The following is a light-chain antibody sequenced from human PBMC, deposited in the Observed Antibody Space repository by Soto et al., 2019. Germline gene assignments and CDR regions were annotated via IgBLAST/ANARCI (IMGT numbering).Light chain of an antibody. Sequence: IQLTQSPASLSASVGESVTITCRASQGVSRYLSGYQQKPGRAPTLLISAASTFQSGVPAKFSGSRGGTNFSLSITSLQPPDFATYYCQQLNTYPGTFGGGTKVEIK. CDR1: QGVSRY. J-gene: IGKJ4*01. CDR3: QQLNTYPGT. V-gene: IGKV1-9*01. CDR2: AAS.